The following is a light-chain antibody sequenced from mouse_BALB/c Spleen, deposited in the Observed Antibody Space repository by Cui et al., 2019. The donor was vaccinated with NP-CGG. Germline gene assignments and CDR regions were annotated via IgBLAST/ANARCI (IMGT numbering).Light chain of an antibody. CDR1: TGAVTTSNY. J-gene: IGLJ1*01. CDR2: GTN. V-gene: IGLV1*01. Sequence: QAVVTQESALTTSPGETATLTCRSSTGAVTTSNYANWVQEKPDHLFTGLIGGTNNRAPGVPARFSGSRIGDKAALTITGAQTEDEAIYFCALCYSNHWVFGGGTKLTVL. CDR3: ALCYSNHWV.